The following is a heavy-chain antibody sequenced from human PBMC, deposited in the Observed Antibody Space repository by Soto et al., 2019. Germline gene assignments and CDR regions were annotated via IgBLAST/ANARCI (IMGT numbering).Heavy chain of an antibody. D-gene: IGHD3-10*01. CDR1: GYIFTSYY. Sequence: ASVKVSCKASGYIFTSYYIHWVRQASGQGLEWMGWINPFDGSRMFAQSFQGRVTMTRDTSTSTVYMEVSSLRSEDTAVYYCSRVDPGETSPFDYWGQGALVTVSS. V-gene: IGHV1-46*03. CDR2: INPFDGSR. CDR3: SRVDPGETSPFDY. J-gene: IGHJ4*02.